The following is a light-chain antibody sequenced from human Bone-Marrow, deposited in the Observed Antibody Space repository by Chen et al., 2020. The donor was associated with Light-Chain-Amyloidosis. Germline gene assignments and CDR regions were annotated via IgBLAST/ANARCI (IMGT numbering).Light chain of an antibody. J-gene: IGLJ3*02. Sequence: SYVLTQPSSVSVAPGQTATIACGGNNIGSTSVHWYQQTPGQAPLLAVYDDSDRPSGIAERFAASNSGNTATLTISRVAAGDEADYYCQVWDRSSDRPVFGGGTKLTVL. V-gene: IGLV3-21*02. CDR2: DDS. CDR3: QVWDRSSDRPV. CDR1: NIGSTS.